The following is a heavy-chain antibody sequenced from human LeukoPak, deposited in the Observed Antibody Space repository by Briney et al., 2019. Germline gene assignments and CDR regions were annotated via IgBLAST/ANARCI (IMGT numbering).Heavy chain of an antibody. D-gene: IGHD2-2*01. V-gene: IGHV3-23*01. CDR2: TSGSGGST. J-gene: IGHJ3*02. Sequence: GGSLRLSCAASGFTFSSYAMSWVRQAPGKGLEWVSATSGSGGSTYYADSVKGRFTISRDNSKKTLYLQMNSLGAEDTAVYYCAKGYCSSSRCDAFDIWGQGTMVTVSS. CDR1: GFTFSSYA. CDR3: AKGYCSSSRCDAFDI.